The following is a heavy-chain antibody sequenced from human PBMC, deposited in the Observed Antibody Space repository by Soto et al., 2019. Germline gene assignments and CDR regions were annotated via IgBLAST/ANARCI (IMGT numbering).Heavy chain of an antibody. Sequence: GGSLRLSCSASGFSFGDYTMSWFRQAPGKGLEWVGFIRSKPYGGTTEYAASVKGRFSISRDDSESIAYLQMDSLKIEDTAVYYCTRDSVSALILMVVRANPPFDYWGQGTQVTVSS. J-gene: IGHJ4*02. CDR2: IRSKPYGGTT. D-gene: IGHD2-15*01. CDR3: TRDSVSALILMVVRANPPFDY. CDR1: GFSFGDYT. V-gene: IGHV3-49*03.